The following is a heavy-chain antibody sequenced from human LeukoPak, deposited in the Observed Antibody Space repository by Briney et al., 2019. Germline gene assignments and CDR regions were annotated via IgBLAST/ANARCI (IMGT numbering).Heavy chain of an antibody. CDR2: INPNSGGT. CDR3: ARALEYSSDIDY. Sequence: ASVKVSCKASGYTFTGYYVHWVRQAPGQGLEWMGWINPNSGGTNYAQKFQGRVTMTRDTSISTAYMELSRLRSDDTAVYYCARALEYSSDIDYWGQGTLVTVSS. CDR1: GYTFTGYY. V-gene: IGHV1-2*02. J-gene: IGHJ4*02. D-gene: IGHD6-6*01.